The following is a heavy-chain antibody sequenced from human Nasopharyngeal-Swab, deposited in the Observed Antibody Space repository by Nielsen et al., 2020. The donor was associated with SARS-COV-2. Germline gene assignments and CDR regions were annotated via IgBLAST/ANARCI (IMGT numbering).Heavy chain of an antibody. CDR1: GYTFTGYY. Sequence: ASVKVSCKASGYTFTGYYMHWVRQAPGQGLEWMGWINPNSGGTNYAQKFQGWATMTRDTSISTAYMELSRLRSDDTAVYYCARDSGAVGTDYWGQGTLVTVSS. J-gene: IGHJ4*02. V-gene: IGHV1-2*04. CDR3: ARDSGAVGTDY. D-gene: IGHD6-19*01. CDR2: INPNSGGT.